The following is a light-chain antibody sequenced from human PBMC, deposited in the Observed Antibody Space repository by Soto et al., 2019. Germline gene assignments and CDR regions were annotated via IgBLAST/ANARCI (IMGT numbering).Light chain of an antibody. Sequence: QSALTQPASVSGSPGQSITFSCTGTSSDVGGYNYVSWYQQHPGKAPKLMIYDVSNRPSGVSNRFSGSKSDNTASLTISGLQAEDEADYYCSSYTSSSSNYVFGTGTKVTVL. V-gene: IGLV2-14*01. CDR3: SSYTSSSSNYV. J-gene: IGLJ1*01. CDR2: DVS. CDR1: SSDVGGYNY.